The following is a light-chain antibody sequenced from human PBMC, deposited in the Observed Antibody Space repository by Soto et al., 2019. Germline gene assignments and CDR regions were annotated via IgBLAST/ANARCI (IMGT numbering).Light chain of an antibody. Sequence: DIKMTQSPSSLSASVGDRVTITFRASQSISSYLNWYQQKPGKAPKLLIYDASSLQSGVPSRFSGSRSGTDFTLTISSLQPEDFAPYYCPQSYSTPWTSGQGTKVDNK. CDR1: QSISSY. J-gene: IGKJ1*01. CDR2: DAS. V-gene: IGKV1-39*01. CDR3: PQSYSTPWT.